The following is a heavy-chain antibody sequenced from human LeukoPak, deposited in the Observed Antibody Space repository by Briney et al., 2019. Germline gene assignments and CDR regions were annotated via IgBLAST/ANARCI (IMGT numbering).Heavy chain of an antibody. Sequence: GASVKVSCKASGYTFTSYGISWVRQAPGQGLEWMGWISAYNGNTNYAQKLQGRVTMTTDTSTSTAYMELRSLRSDDTAVYYCARPHSSGWSPHWYFDLWGRGTLVTVSS. CDR2: ISAYNGNT. D-gene: IGHD6-19*01. CDR1: GYTFTSYG. V-gene: IGHV1-18*01. CDR3: ARPHSSGWSPHWYFDL. J-gene: IGHJ2*01.